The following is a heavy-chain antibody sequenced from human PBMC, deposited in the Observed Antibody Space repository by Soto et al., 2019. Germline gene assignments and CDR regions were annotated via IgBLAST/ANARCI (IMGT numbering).Heavy chain of an antibody. V-gene: IGHV3-48*03. Sequence: GGSLRLSCADSGFTVSSYEMNWVRQAPGKGLEWVSYISSSDSTIYYADSVKGRFTISRDNAKNSLYLQMNSLRSEDTAVYYCAAPIVVVPADDAFDIWGQGTMVTV. CDR3: AAPIVVVPADDAFDI. D-gene: IGHD2-2*01. CDR2: ISSSDSTI. CDR1: GFTVSSYE. J-gene: IGHJ3*02.